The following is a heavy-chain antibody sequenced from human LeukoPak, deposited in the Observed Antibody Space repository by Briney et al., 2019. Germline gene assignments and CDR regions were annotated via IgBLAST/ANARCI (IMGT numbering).Heavy chain of an antibody. D-gene: IGHD6-6*01. V-gene: IGHV3-9*01. CDR1: GFTFDDYA. J-gene: IGHJ1*01. CDR2: ISWNSGSI. Sequence: PGRSLRLSCAASGFTFDDYAMHWVRHAPGKGLEWVSGISWNSGSIGYADSVKGRFTISRDNAKNSLYLQMNSLRAEDTALYYCAKSPHWYSSSSGESEYFQHWGQGTLVTVSS. CDR3: AKSPHWYSSSSGESEYFQH.